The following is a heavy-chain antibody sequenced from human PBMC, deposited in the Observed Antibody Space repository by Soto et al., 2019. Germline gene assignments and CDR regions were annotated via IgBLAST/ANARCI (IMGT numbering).Heavy chain of an antibody. V-gene: IGHV1-69*02. J-gene: IGHJ4*02. D-gene: IGHD2-2*02. CDR3: AMEYSSTSCYRDY. CDR1: GGTFSSYT. Sequence: QVQLVQSGAEVKKPGSSVKVSCKASGGTFSSYTISWVRQAPGQGLEWMGRIIPILGIANYAQKFQGRVTITADKSTSTAYMELSSLRSEDTAVYYCAMEYSSTSCYRDYWGQGTLVTVSS. CDR2: IIPILGIA.